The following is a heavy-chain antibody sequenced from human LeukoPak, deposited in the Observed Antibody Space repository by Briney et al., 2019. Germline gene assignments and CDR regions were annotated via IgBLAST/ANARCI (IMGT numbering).Heavy chain of an antibody. CDR1: GYTVISYG. J-gene: IGHJ4*02. CDR3: ARDSSIAARRYIPSIDY. V-gene: IGHV1-18*01. Sequence: ASVKVSCTASGYTVISYGVSWVRQAPVQGLWWMGWISAYNGNTNYAQTLQGRVTMTTDTSTSTAYMELRSLRSDDTAVYYCARDSSIAARRYIPSIDYWGQGTLVTVSS. D-gene: IGHD6-6*01. CDR2: ISAYNGNT.